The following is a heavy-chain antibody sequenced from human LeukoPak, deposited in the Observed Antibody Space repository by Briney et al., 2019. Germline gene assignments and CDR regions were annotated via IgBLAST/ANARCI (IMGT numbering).Heavy chain of an antibody. D-gene: IGHD3-16*01. CDR2: MKEDGSDE. CDR1: GFSFSDST. V-gene: IGHV3-7*03. J-gene: IGHJ1*01. Sequence: PGGSLRLSCVASGFSFSDSTMNWVRQAAEKGLEWVAKMKEDGSDENYVDSVKGRFTISRDNARNSLHLQMKSLRAEDTAVYFCARGGAGGGYFPTWGQGILVIVSS. CDR3: ARGGAGGGYFPT.